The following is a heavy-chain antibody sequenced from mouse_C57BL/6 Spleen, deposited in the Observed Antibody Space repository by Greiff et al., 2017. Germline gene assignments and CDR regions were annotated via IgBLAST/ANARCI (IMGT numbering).Heavy chain of an antibody. V-gene: IGHV14-3*01. D-gene: IGHD3-2*02. Sequence: EVQLQQSVAELVRPGASVKLSCTASGFNIKNTYMHWVKQRPEQGLEWIGRIDPANGNTKYAPKFQGTATITADTSSNTAYLQLSSLTSEDTAIYFCASESLDSSGPWFAYWGQGTLVTVSA. J-gene: IGHJ3*01. CDR2: IDPANGNT. CDR3: ASESLDSSGPWFAY. CDR1: GFNIKNTY.